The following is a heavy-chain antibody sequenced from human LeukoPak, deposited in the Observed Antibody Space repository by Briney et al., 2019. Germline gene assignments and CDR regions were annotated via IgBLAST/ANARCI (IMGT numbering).Heavy chain of an antibody. V-gene: IGHV3-30-3*01. Sequence: GGSLRLSCAASGFTFSSYAMHWVRQAPGKGLEWVAVISYDGSNKYYADSVKGRFTISRDNSKNTLYLQMNSLRAEDTAVYYCAKDTVIAAAVRYWGQGTLVTVSS. J-gene: IGHJ4*02. CDR3: AKDTVIAAAVRY. D-gene: IGHD6-13*01. CDR1: GFTFSSYA. CDR2: ISYDGSNK.